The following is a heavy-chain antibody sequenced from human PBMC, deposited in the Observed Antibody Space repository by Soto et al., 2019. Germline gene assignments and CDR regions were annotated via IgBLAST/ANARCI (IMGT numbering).Heavy chain of an antibody. Sequence: GSLRLSCAASGFSFSISPMHWVRQAPGKGPEWVALISYDGTNKFYADSVMGRFTISRDNSKSTLYLQVDSLRPEDAAVYYCARDPKTSGGQHWAFNYFDSWGQGTLVPVSS. V-gene: IGHV3-30-3*01. J-gene: IGHJ4*02. D-gene: IGHD7-27*01. CDR2: ISYDGTNK. CDR3: ARDPKTSGGQHWAFNYFDS. CDR1: GFSFSISP.